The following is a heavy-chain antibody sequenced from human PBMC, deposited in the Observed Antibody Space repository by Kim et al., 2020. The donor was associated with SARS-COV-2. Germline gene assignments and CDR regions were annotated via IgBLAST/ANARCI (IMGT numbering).Heavy chain of an antibody. Sequence: TIYAQKFQGRVTMTEDTSTDTAYMELSSLRSEDTAVYYCWARVDYYGMDVWGQGTTVTVSS. CDR3: WARVDYYGMDV. CDR2: T. J-gene: IGHJ6*02. V-gene: IGHV1-24*01. D-gene: IGHD2-21*01.